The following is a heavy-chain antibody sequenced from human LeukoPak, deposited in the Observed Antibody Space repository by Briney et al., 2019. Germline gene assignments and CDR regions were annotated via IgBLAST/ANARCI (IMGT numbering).Heavy chain of an antibody. Sequence: PGGSLRLSCAASGFTVSTNYMTWVRQAPGKGLEWVSVIYKAGDPYNADSVKGRFSISRDNRKNMLYLQMNSLRADDTAVYYCAKCSTSAYTTGWCNWIDPWGQGTLVTVSS. V-gene: IGHV3-53*01. J-gene: IGHJ5*02. D-gene: IGHD6-19*01. CDR1: GFTVSTNY. CDR3: AKCSTSAYTTGWCNWIDP. CDR2: IYKAGDP.